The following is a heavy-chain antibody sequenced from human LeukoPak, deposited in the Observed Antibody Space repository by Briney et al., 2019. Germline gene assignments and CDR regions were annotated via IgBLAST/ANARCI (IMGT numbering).Heavy chain of an antibody. CDR1: GGTFSSYA. CDR2: ISAYNGNT. CDR3: ARDRKAIAAGNPFDY. V-gene: IGHV1-18*01. D-gene: IGHD6-13*01. J-gene: IGHJ4*02. Sequence: GASVKVSCKASGGTFSSYAISWVRQAPGQGLEWMGWISAYNGNTNYAQKLQGRVTMTTDTSTSTAYMELRSLRSDDAAVYCCARDRKAIAAGNPFDYWGQGTLVTVSS.